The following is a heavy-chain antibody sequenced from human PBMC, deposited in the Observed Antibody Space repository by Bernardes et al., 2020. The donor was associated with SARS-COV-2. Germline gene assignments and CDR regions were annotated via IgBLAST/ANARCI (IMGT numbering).Heavy chain of an antibody. CDR3: AKDKITLVTGPPMDV. Sequence: GGSLSLSCAASGFPFSSYAMSWVRQAPGKGLEWVSAISGGGGSTYYADSVKGRFTISRENSKNTLYLQMNSLRAEDTAVYYCAKDKITLVTGPPMDVWGQGTTVTVSS. D-gene: IGHD3-9*01. CDR2: ISGGGGST. CDR1: GFPFSSYA. J-gene: IGHJ6*02. V-gene: IGHV3-23*01.